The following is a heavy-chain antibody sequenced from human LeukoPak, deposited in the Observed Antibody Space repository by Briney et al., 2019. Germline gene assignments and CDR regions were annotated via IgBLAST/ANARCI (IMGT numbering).Heavy chain of an antibody. J-gene: IGHJ6*03. CDR2: IYHSGST. V-gene: IGHV4-4*02. D-gene: IGHD3-10*01. CDR3: ARARGSLSYYYYMDV. Sequence: PSETLSLTCAVSGGSISSSYWWSWVRQPPGKGLEWIGEIYHSGSTNYNPSLKRRVSISVDTSKNQFSLKLSSVTAADTAVYYCARARGSLSYYYYMDVWGKGTTVTVSS. CDR1: GGSISSSYW.